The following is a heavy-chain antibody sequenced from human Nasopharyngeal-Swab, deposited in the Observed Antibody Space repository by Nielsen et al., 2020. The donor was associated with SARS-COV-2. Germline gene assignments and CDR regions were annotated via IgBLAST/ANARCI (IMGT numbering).Heavy chain of an antibody. CDR2: IYPGDSDT. J-gene: IGHJ6*02. CDR1: GYSFTSYW. CDR3: ARHEYSSSWYGNYYYYYYVMDV. D-gene: IGHD6-13*01. V-gene: IGHV5-51*01. Sequence: GESLKISCKGSGYSFTSYWIGWVRQMPGKGLEWMGIIYPGDSDTRYSPSFQGQVTISADKSISTAYLQWSSLKASDTAMYYCARHEYSSSWYGNYYYYYYVMDVWGQGTTVTVSS.